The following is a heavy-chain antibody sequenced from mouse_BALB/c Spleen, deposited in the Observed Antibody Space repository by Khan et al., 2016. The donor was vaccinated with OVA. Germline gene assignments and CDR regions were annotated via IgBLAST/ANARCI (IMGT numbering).Heavy chain of an antibody. Sequence: QVRLQQSGAELMKPGASVKISCKATGYTFSGYWLEWVKQRPGHGLEWIGEILPGSGSRNYNEKFKGKATFTADISSKTTYMQLSSLTSEDSAFCYRARVNYGSRDYFDYGVQGTTLTVSA. CDR2: ILPGSGSR. J-gene: IGHJ2*01. CDR1: GYTFSGYW. V-gene: IGHV1-9*01. D-gene: IGHD1-1*01. CDR3: ARVNYGSRDYFDY.